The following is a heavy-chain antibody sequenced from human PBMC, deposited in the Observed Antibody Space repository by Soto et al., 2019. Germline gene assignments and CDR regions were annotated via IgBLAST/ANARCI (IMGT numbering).Heavy chain of an antibody. CDR3: ARDNTYDSSGYSLYNWFDP. D-gene: IGHD3-22*01. J-gene: IGHJ5*02. CDR2: IYHSGST. CDR1: GGSISSSNL. Sequence: PSETLSLTCAVSGGSISSSNLWSWVRQSPGKGLEWIGEIYHSGSTNYNPSLKSRVTISVDTSKNQFSLKLSSVTAADTAVYYCARDNTYDSSGYSLYNWFDPWGQGTLVTVSS. V-gene: IGHV4-4*02.